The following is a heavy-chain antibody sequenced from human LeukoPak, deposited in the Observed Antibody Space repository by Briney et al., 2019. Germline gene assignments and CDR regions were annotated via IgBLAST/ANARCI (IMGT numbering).Heavy chain of an antibody. CDR3: ARLIVVVPAANDAFDI. CDR1: GFTFSSYS. CDR2: ISSSSSYI. D-gene: IGHD2-2*01. V-gene: IGHV3-21*01. J-gene: IGHJ3*02. Sequence: PGGSLRLSCAASGFTFSSYSMNWVRQAPGKGLEWVSSISSSSSYIYYADSVKGRFTISRANAKNSLYLQMNSLRAEDTAVYYCARLIVVVPAANDAFDIWGQGTMVTVSS.